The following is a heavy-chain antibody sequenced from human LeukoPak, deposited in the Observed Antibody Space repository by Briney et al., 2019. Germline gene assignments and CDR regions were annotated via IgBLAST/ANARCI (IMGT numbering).Heavy chain of an antibody. CDR2: IGTIGDT. V-gene: IGHV3-13*01. Sequence: PAGTLRLSCAASGFTFSTYDRHWIRQASGKGLEWVSSIGTIGDTFYPPSVKGRFTISRENAKNYLYLQMNALTAGDTAVYYCARATVIGNAPVPGYMDVWGKGTTVTVSS. D-gene: IGHD2-21*01. CDR1: GFTFSTYD. J-gene: IGHJ6*03. CDR3: ARATVIGNAPVPGYMDV.